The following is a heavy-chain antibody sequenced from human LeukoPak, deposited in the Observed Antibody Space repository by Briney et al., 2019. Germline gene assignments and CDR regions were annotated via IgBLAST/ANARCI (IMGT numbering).Heavy chain of an antibody. CDR3: ARVIMSSVYYYYMDV. D-gene: IGHD3-3*01. Sequence: SETLSLTCTVSGDSIRSSSYYWGWTRQPPGKGLEWIGNIYYSGSTYYNPSLTSRVTISVDTSKNQFSLKLSSVTAADTAVYYCARVIMSSVYYYYMDVWGKGTTVTVSS. CDR1: GDSIRSSSYY. V-gene: IGHV4-39*07. CDR2: IYYSGST. J-gene: IGHJ6*03.